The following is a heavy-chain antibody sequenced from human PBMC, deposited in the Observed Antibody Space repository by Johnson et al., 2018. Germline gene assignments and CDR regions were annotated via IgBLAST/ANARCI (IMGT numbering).Heavy chain of an antibody. CDR3: ARATVDLASSGFSSYLGAFDI. Sequence: VQLVQSGGGLVQPGGSLRLSCAASGFTFSSYWMTWVRQAPGKGLEWMASIKDDGMETYYVDTVEGRVPISRDNTKNSLSLQMNSLRAEDTAVDYWARATVDLASSGFSSYLGAFDIWGQGTMVTVSS. CDR2: IKDDGMET. V-gene: IGHV3-7*03. J-gene: IGHJ3*02. D-gene: IGHD3-22*01. CDR1: GFTFSSYW.